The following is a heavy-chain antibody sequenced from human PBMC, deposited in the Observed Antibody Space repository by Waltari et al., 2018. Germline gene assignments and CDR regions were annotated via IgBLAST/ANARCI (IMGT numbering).Heavy chain of an antibody. CDR2: IYYRGST. CDR3: ASLQAVAGRNWYFDL. J-gene: IGHJ2*01. CDR1: GGSISSYY. Sequence: QVQLQESGPGLVKPSETLSLTCTVSGGSISSYYWSWIRQPPGKGLEWIGDIYYRGSTNYNPALKIRVTISVDTSKNQFSLKLSSVTAADTAVYYCASLQAVAGRNWYFDLWGRGTLVTVSS. D-gene: IGHD6-19*01. V-gene: IGHV4-59*01.